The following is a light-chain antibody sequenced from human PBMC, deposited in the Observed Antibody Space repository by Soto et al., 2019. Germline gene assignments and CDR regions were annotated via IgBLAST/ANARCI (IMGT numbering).Light chain of an antibody. V-gene: IGKV3-15*01. CDR1: QSVTSS. Sequence: ETVMTQSPGTLSVSPGESATLSCRASQSVTSSLAWYQQTPGQAPRLLIYGASTRATGIPARFSGSGSGTEFTLTNSSLQSEDFAIYYCQQYNNWPLTFGGGTKVEI. CDR3: QQYNNWPLT. J-gene: IGKJ4*01. CDR2: GAS.